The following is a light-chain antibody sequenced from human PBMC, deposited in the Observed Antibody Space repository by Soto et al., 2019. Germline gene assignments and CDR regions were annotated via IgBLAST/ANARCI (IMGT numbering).Light chain of an antibody. J-gene: IGKJ3*01. V-gene: IGKV1-5*01. CDR2: DAS. CDR3: QQYRSYFLT. CDR1: RRISKS. Sequence: DIQMPQSPSTLSASVGARVTITCRASRRISKSLAWYQQNSGKAPKLLIYDASSLESGVPSRFSGRGFGTEFTLTISCLQPDDHANYYCQQYRSYFLTFGPGTIVDMK.